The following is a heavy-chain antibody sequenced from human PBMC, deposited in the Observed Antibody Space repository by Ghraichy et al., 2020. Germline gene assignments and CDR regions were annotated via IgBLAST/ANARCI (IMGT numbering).Heavy chain of an antibody. D-gene: IGHD3-10*01. J-gene: IGHJ4*02. Sequence: ETLSLTCAASGFTFSSYAMSWVRQAPGKGLEWVSAISGSGGSTYYADSVKGRFTISRDNSKNTLYLQMNSLRAEDTAVYYCAKEGDYYGSGSYYTEPGDWGQGTLVTVSS. CDR1: GFTFSSYA. CDR2: ISGSGGST. V-gene: IGHV3-23*01. CDR3: AKEGDYYGSGSYYTEPGD.